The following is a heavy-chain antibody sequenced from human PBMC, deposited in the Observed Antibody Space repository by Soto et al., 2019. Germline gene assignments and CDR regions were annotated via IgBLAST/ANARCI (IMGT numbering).Heavy chain of an antibody. D-gene: IGHD6-19*01. CDR3: AREPPGGIAGAFYYYYYGMDV. V-gene: IGHV3-23*01. J-gene: IGHJ6*02. Sequence: PGGSLRLSCAASGFTFLNYAMTWVRQAPGKGLEWVSAISGSGGSTYYADSVKGRFTISRDNSKNTLYLQMNSLRAEDTAVDYCAREPPGGIAGAFYYYYYGMDVWGQGTTVTVSS. CDR1: GFTFLNYA. CDR2: ISGSGGST.